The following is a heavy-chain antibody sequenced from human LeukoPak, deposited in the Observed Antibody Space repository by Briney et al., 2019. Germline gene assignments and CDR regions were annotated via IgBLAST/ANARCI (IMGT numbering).Heavy chain of an antibody. J-gene: IGHJ4*02. Sequence: PGGSLRLSCAASGFTFSSYSMSWVRQAPGKGLELVSSISSSSSYIYYADSVKGRFTISRDNAKNSLYLQMNSLRAEDTAVYYCARLSNSSGWFSLDYWGQGTLVTVSS. CDR2: ISSSSSYI. CDR3: ARLSNSSGWFSLDY. D-gene: IGHD6-19*01. V-gene: IGHV3-21*01. CDR1: GFTFSSYS.